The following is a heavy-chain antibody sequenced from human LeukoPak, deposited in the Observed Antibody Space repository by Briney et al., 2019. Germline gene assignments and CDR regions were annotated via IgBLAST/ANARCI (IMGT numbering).Heavy chain of an antibody. CDR1: GYTFTSYY. V-gene: IGHV1-46*01. CDR2: INPSGGST. Sequence: ASVKVSCKASGYTFTSYYMHWVRRAPGQGLEWMGIINPSGGSTSYAQKFQGRVTMTRDTSTSTVYMELSSLRSEDTAVYYCARDDYSNYGGYYYYMDVWGKGTTVTVSS. D-gene: IGHD4-11*01. J-gene: IGHJ6*03. CDR3: ARDDYSNYGGYYYYMDV.